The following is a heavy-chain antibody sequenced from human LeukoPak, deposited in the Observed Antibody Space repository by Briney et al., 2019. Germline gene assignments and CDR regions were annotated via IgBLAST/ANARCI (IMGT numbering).Heavy chain of an antibody. CDR2: IKQDGSEK. CDR3: ARDGPGIAEAAPRY. CDR1: GFTFSSYW. J-gene: IGHJ4*02. V-gene: IGHV3-7*03. D-gene: IGHD6-19*01. Sequence: GGSLRLSCAASGFTFSSYWMSWVRQAPGKGLEWVANIKQDGSEKYYVDSVKGRFTISRDNAKNSLYLQMNSLRAEDTAVYYCARDGPGIAEAAPRYWGQGTLVTVSS.